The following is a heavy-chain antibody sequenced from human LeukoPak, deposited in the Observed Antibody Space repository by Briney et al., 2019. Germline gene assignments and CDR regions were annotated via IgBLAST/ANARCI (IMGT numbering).Heavy chain of an antibody. CDR1: GFTVSSNY. Sequence: GGSLRLSCAASGFTVSSNYMSWVRQAPGKGLEWVSVIYSGGSTYYADSVKGRFTISRDNSKNTLYLQMYSLRAEDTAVYYCARPRGSGYHDAFDIWGQGTMVTVSS. CDR3: ARPRGSGYHDAFDI. CDR2: IYSGGST. J-gene: IGHJ3*02. D-gene: IGHD3-22*01. V-gene: IGHV3-66*02.